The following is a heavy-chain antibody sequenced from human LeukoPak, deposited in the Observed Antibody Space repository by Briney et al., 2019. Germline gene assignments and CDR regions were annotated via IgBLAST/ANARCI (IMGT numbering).Heavy chain of an antibody. V-gene: IGHV4-61*02. Sequence: PSETLSLTCTVSGGSISSGSYYWSWIRQPAGKGLEWIGRIYTSGSTNYNPSLKSRVTISVDTSKNQFSLKLSSVTAADTAVYYCARGRGRIVVVTDYWGQGTLVTVSS. D-gene: IGHD3-22*01. CDR2: IYTSGST. J-gene: IGHJ4*02. CDR1: GGSISSGSYY. CDR3: ARGRGRIVVVTDY.